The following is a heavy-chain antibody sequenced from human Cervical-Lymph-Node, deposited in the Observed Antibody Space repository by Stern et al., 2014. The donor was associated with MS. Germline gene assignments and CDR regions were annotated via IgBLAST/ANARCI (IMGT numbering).Heavy chain of an antibody. D-gene: IGHD3-22*01. J-gene: IGHJ4*02. CDR2: VSTYNGGT. V-gene: IGHV1-18*01. CDR3: ARDRWGSHDIGGTYYRF. Sequence: VQLVESGAEVKKPGASVKVSCETSGYTFTSYGISWIRQVPGQGLEWMGWVSTYNGGTNLSQKFQGRVTMTTDSSTNSVYMELRSLRSDDTAVYFCARDRWGSHDIGGTYYRFWGQGTPITVSS. CDR1: GYTFTSYG.